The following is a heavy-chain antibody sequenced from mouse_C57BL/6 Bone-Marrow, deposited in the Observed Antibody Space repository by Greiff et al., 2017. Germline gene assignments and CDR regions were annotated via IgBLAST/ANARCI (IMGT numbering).Heavy chain of an antibody. CDR3: TGPHMGD. CDR2: IRLKSDNYAT. D-gene: IGHD6-1*01. CDR1: GFTFSNYW. J-gene: IGHJ2*01. Sequence: EVHLVESGGGLVQPGGSMKLSCGASGFTFSNYWMNWVRQSPEKGLEWVAQIRLKSDNYATHYAESVKGRFTISRDDTKSSVYLQMNNLRAEDTGIYYCTGPHMGDWGQGTTLTVSS. V-gene: IGHV6-3*01.